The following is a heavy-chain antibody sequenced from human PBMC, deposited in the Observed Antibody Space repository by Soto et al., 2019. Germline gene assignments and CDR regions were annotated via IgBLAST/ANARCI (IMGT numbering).Heavy chain of an antibody. CDR2: ISYDGSNK. J-gene: IGHJ6*02. V-gene: IGHV3-30*18. CDR1: GFTFRNYA. D-gene: IGHD2-2*01. Sequence: GGSLRLSCAASGFTFRNYAMHWVRQAPGKGLEWVAVISYDGSNKYYADSVKGRFTISRDNSKNTLYLQMNSLRAEDTAVYYGAKDICSSSSCYYNYGMDVWGQGTTVTVS. CDR3: AKDICSSSSCYYNYGMDV.